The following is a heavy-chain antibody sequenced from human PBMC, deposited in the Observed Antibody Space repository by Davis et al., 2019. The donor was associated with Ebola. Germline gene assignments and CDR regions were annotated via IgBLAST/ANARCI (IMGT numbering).Heavy chain of an antibody. CDR1: GGTFSSYA. Sequence: SVKVSCKASGGTFSSYAISWVRQAPGQGLEWMGGIIPIFGTANYAQKFQGRVTITADESTSTAYMELSSLRSEDTAVYYCARVAYCGGDCYSLYYFDYWGQGTLVTVSS. D-gene: IGHD2-21*01. CDR3: ARVAYCGGDCYSLYYFDY. J-gene: IGHJ4*02. V-gene: IGHV1-69*13. CDR2: IIPIFGTA.